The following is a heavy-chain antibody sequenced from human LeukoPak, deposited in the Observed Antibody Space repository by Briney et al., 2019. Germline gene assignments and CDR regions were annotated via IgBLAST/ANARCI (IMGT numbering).Heavy chain of an antibody. CDR1: GYTFTSYG. CDR2: ISAYNGNT. D-gene: IGHD6-25*01. CDR3: ARAISLTTEPEAIDY. J-gene: IGHJ4*02. V-gene: IGHV1-18*01. Sequence: ASVKVSCKASGYTFTSYGISWVRQAPGQGLEWMGWISAYNGNTNYAQKLQGRVTMTTDTSTSTAYMELRSLRSDDTAVYYCARAISLTTEPEAIDYWGQGTLVTVSS.